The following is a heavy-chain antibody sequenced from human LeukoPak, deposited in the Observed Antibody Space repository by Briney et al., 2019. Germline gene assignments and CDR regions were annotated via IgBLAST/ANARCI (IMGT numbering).Heavy chain of an antibody. Sequence: GGSLKLSCAASGFTFSGSAMHWVRQASGKGLEWVGRRSKANSYATAYAASVKGRFTISRDDSKNTAYLQMNSLKTEDTAVYYCTRRVYQLLDYYYMDVWGKGTTVTISS. D-gene: IGHD2-2*01. J-gene: IGHJ6*03. CDR2: RSKANSYAT. CDR3: TRRVYQLLDYYYMDV. V-gene: IGHV3-73*01. CDR1: GFTFSGSA.